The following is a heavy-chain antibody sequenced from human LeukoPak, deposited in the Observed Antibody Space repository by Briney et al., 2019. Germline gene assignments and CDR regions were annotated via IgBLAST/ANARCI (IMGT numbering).Heavy chain of an antibody. Sequence: GESLKISCKGSGYRFTSYWIGWVRQMPGKGLEWMGIIYPGDSDIRYSPSLQGQVTISADNSISTAYLQWSSLKASDTAMYYCARQLQRGYSYSDYWSQGTLVTVSS. D-gene: IGHD5-18*01. J-gene: IGHJ4*02. CDR3: ARQLQRGYSYSDY. CDR2: IYPGDSDI. CDR1: GYRFTSYW. V-gene: IGHV5-51*01.